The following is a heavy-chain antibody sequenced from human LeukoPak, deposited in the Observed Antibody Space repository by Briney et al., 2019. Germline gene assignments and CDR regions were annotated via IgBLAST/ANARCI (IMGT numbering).Heavy chain of an antibody. D-gene: IGHD3-22*01. J-gene: IGHJ4*02. CDR3: ARATWDSSGYYYDY. V-gene: IGHV3-74*01. Sequence: GGSLRLSCEASGFTFNGHWMHWVRQAPGKGLVWVSLINGDGSTISYADSVKGRFTISRDNAKKSLYLQMNSLRAEDTAVYYCARATWDSSGYYYDYWGQGTLVTVSS. CDR2: INGDGSTI. CDR1: GFTFNGHW.